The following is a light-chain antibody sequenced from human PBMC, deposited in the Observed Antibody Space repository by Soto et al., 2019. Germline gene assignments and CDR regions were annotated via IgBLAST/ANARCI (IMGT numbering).Light chain of an antibody. V-gene: IGKV1-39*01. CDR2: AAS. CDR3: QQSYSTLRT. CDR1: QSISSY. J-gene: IGKJ2*01. Sequence: DIRMTQSPSSLSASVGDRVTITCRASQSISSYLNLYQQKPGKAPKLLIYAASSLQSGVPSRFSGSGSGTDFTLTISSLQPEDFATYYCQQSYSTLRTFGQGTKLEIK.